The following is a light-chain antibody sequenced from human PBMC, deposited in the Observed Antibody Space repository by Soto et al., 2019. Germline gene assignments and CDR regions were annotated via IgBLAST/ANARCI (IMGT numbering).Light chain of an antibody. CDR2: ETS. V-gene: IGKV1-5*03. J-gene: IGKJ1*01. CDR3: QQYNNYPQA. CDR1: QSISIW. Sequence: DVQMIQSPTTLSASVGDRVTITCRASQSISIWLAWYQQKPGKAPKILISETSTLESGVPSRFSGSGSGTEFTLTITNLQPEDFATYYCQQYNNYPQAFGQGTKVEIK.